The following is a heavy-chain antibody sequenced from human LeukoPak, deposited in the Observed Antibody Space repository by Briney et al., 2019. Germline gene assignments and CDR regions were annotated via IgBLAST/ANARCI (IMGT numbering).Heavy chain of an antibody. CDR1: GGTFSSYA. CDR2: IIPIFGTA. V-gene: IGHV1-69*13. Sequence: SVKVSCKASGGTFSSYAISWVRQAPGQGLEWMGGIIPIFGTANYAQKFQGRVTITADESTSTAYMELSSLRPEDTAVYYCSRAVMVRGVIITYYFDYWGQGTMVTVSS. CDR3: SRAVMVRGVIITYYFDY. J-gene: IGHJ4*02. D-gene: IGHD3-10*01.